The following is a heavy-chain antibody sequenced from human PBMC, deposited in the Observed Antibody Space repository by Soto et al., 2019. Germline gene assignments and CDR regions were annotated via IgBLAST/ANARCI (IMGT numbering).Heavy chain of an antibody. V-gene: IGHV4-31*03. CDR3: ARGPYGGNLFDY. J-gene: IGHJ4*02. CDR1: GGSISSGGYY. CDR2: IYYSGST. D-gene: IGHD4-17*01. Sequence: KSSETLSLTCTVSGGSISSGGYYWSWIRQHPGRGLEWIGYIYYSGSTYYNPSLKSRVTISVDTSRNQFSLKLSSVTAADTAVYYCARGPYGGNLFDYWGQGTLVTVSS.